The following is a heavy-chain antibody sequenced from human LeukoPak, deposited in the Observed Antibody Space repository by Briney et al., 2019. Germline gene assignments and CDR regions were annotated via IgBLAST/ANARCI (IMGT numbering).Heavy chain of an antibody. CDR3: ARDHNDGYNFY. D-gene: IGHD3-22*01. CDR2: IKEDGSAK. Sequence: PGGSLRLSCAVSGFTFSSYWMTWVRQAPGKGLEWLANIKEDGSAKYYVDSVKGRFIISRDNAKNSLYLQMNSLTVEDTAVCFCARDHNDGYNFYWGQGAVVTVSS. V-gene: IGHV3-7*01. CDR1: GFTFSSYW. J-gene: IGHJ4*02.